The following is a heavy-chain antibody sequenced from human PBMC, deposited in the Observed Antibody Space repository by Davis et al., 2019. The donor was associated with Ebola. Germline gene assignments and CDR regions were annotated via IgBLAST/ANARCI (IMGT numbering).Heavy chain of an antibody. D-gene: IGHD6-19*01. CDR2: IYYSGST. CDR1: GGSISSSSYY. V-gene: IGHV4-39*01. J-gene: IGHJ4*02. CDR3: ARLTYPPYSSGWYGSSTFDY. Sequence: PSETLSLTCTVSGGSISSSSYYWGWIRQPPGKGLEWIGSIYYSGSTYYNPSLKSRVTISVDTSKNQFSLKLSSVTAADTAVYYCARLTYPPYSSGWYGSSTFDYWGQGTLVTVSS.